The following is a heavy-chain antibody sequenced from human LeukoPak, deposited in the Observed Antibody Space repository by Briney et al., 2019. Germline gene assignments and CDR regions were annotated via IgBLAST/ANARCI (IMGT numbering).Heavy chain of an antibody. V-gene: IGHV3-20*04. CDR3: ARALGDSIHNSSNQSNYNYYYMDV. CDR1: GFRFDDYG. CDR2: IKWNGGIT. J-gene: IGHJ6*03. Sequence: PGGSLRLSRAASGFRFDDYGMSWVRQAPEKGLEWVSDIKWNGGITGYADSVKGRFTISRDKAKNFLYLPRNSVRVGDTAVYYCARALGDSIHNSSNQSNYNYYYMDVWGTGTTVTVSS. D-gene: IGHD3-16*01.